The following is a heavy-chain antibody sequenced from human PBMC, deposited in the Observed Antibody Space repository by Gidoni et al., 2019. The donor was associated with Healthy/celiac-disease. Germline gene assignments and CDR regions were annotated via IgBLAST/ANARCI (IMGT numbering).Heavy chain of an antibody. J-gene: IGHJ6*02. V-gene: IGHV1-2*06. CDR2: INPNSGGT. Sequence: QVQLVQSGAEVKKPGASVKVSCKASGYTFTGYYMHWVRQAPGQGLEWMGRINPNSGGTNYAQKFQGRVTMTRDTSISTAYMELSRLRSDDTAVYYCAREQRAAMAGRLAYYYGMDVWGQGTTVTVSS. CDR1: GYTFTGYY. CDR3: AREQRAAMAGRLAYYYGMDV. D-gene: IGHD5-18*01.